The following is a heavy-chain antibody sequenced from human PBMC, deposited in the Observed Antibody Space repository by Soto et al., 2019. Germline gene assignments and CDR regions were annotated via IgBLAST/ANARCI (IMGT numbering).Heavy chain of an antibody. Sequence: EVQLVESGGDLVQPGGSLKLSCAASGFTFSDSAVHWVRQASGKGLEWVGRIRTKSNSYATTCTASLKGRFTISRDDSKNTAYLRMNSLETEDTAVYYCTRATDTGGLNWFDPWGPGTLVTVSS. CDR1: GFTFSDSA. J-gene: IGHJ5*02. CDR2: IRTKSNSYAT. D-gene: IGHD4-17*01. V-gene: IGHV3-73*02. CDR3: TRATDTGGLNWFDP.